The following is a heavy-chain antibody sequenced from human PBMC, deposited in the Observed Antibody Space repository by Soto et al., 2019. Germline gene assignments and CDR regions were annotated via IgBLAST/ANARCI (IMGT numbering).Heavy chain of an antibody. J-gene: IGHJ4*02. CDR2: IIPIFGTA. D-gene: IGHD3-22*01. V-gene: IGHV1-69*13. CDR1: GGTFSSYA. CDR3: ARVPVYYYDSSLAYYFDY. Sequence: ASVKVSCKASGGTFSSYAISWVRQTPGQGLEWMGGIIPIFGTANYAQKFQGRVTITADESTSTAYMELSSLRSEDTAVYYCARVPVYYYDSSLAYYFDYWGQGTLVTVSS.